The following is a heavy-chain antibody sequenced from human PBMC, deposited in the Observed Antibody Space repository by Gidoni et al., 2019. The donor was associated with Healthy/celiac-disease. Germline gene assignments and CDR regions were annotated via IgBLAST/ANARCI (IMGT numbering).Heavy chain of an antibody. CDR3: VKGVVPAASKGWFDP. J-gene: IGHJ5*02. CDR2: ISSNGGST. D-gene: IGHD2-2*01. V-gene: IGHV3-64D*06. CDR1: GFTFISYA. Sequence: EVQLVESGGGLVQPGGSLRLSCSASGFTFISYAMHWVRQAPGKGLEYVSAISSNGGSTYYADSVKGRFTISRDNSKNTLYLQMSSLRAEDTAVYYCVKGVVPAASKGWFDPWGQGTLVTVSS.